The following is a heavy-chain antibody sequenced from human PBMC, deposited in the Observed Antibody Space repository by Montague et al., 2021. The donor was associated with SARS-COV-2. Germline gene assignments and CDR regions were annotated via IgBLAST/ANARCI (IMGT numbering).Heavy chain of an antibody. J-gene: IGHJ3*02. Sequence: SLRLSWAASGFPFGDYGMSWVRQAPGKGLEWVSGINWNGGSTGYADSVKGRFTISRDNAKNSLYLQMNSLRAEDTALYYCARDLEWFGELVDAFDIWAKGQWSPSLQ. V-gene: IGHV3-20*04. CDR1: GFPFGDYG. CDR3: ARDLEWFGELVDAFDI. D-gene: IGHD3-10*01. CDR2: INWNGGST.